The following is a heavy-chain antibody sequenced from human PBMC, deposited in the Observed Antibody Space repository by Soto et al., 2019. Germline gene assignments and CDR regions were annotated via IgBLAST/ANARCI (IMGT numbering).Heavy chain of an antibody. CDR3: ARGQEYCSGGSCYYGLDY. D-gene: IGHD2-15*01. V-gene: IGHV4-34*01. J-gene: IGHJ4*02. CDR2: INHSGST. Sequence: SETLSLTCAVYGGSFIGYYWSWIRQPPGKGLEWIGEINHSGSTNYNPSLKSRVTISVDTSKNQFSLKLSSVTAADTAVYYCARGQEYCSGGSCYYGLDYWGQGTLVTVSS. CDR1: GGSFIGYY.